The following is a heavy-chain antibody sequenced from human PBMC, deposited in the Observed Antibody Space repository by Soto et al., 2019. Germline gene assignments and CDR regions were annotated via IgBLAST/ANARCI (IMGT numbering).Heavy chain of an antibody. CDR3: AGGDYYHSSGYYFYYYTMDV. J-gene: IGHJ6*02. CDR2: VYYGGST. Sequence: SETLSLTCTVSGGSISSSSYYWGWIRQPPGKRLEWIGNVYYGGSTYSNPPLTSRATISVETSKSQFSLKLSSVAAADTAVYYCAGGDYYHSSGYYFYYYTMDVWGQGATVTVSS. CDR1: GGSISSSSYY. D-gene: IGHD3-22*01. V-gene: IGHV4-39*01.